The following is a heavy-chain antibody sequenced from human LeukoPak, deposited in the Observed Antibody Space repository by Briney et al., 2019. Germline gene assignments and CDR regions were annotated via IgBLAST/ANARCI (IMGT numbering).Heavy chain of an antibody. D-gene: IGHD3-10*01. J-gene: IGHJ4*02. V-gene: IGHV4-59*01. Sequence: SETLPLTCTVSGASISGYCWSWIRQPPGKGLECIGYVHFSGSTYYNPSLKSRVTISVDTSKNQFSLKVSSVAATDTALYYCARVLKAGNSGYYSDYWGPGTLVTVSS. CDR2: VHFSGST. CDR3: ARVLKAGNSGYYSDY. CDR1: GASISGYC.